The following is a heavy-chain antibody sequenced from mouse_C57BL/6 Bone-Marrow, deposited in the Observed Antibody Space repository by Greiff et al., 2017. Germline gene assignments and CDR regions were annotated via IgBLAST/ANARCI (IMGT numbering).Heavy chain of an antibody. J-gene: IGHJ2*01. D-gene: IGHD1-1*01. CDR3: ASTGGDY. V-gene: IGHV1-82*01. Sequence: QVQLQQSGPELVKPGASVKISCKASGYAFSSSWMNWVKQRPGKGLEWIGRIYPGDGDTNYNGKFKGKATLTADKSSSTAYMQLSSLTSEDSAVYFCASTGGDYWGQGTTLTVSS. CDR1: GYAFSSSW. CDR2: IYPGDGDT.